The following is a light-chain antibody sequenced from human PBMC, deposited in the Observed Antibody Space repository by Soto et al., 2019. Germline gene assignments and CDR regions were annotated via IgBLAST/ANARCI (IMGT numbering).Light chain of an antibody. Sequence: SYELTQPPSVSVSPGQTASITCSGDKLGSKYACWYQQKPGQSPVLVIYQDKKRPSGIPERFSGSNSGNTVTLTISGTQAMDEADYYCQAWDSSRRVVFGGGTKLTVL. CDR1: KLGSKY. V-gene: IGLV3-1*01. J-gene: IGLJ2*01. CDR2: QDK. CDR3: QAWDSSRRVV.